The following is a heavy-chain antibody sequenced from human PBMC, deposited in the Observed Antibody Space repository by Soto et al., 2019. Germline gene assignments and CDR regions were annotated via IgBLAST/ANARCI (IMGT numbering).Heavy chain of an antibody. V-gene: IGHV4-59*01. J-gene: IGHJ5*02. D-gene: IGHD2-15*01. CDR2: IYYSGST. CDR1: GGSISSYY. CDR3: ARDVEGYCSGGSRYWFDP. Sequence: SETLSLTCTVSGGSISSYYWSWIRQPPGKGLEWIGYIYYSGSTNYNPSLKSRVTISVDTSKNQFSLKLSSVTAADTAVYYCARDVEGYCSGGSRYWFDPWGQGTLVTVSS.